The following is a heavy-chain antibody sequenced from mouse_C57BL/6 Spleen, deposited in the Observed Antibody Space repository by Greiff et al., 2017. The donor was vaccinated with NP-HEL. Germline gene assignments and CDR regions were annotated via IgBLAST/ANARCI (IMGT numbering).Heavy chain of an antibody. CDR1: GFTFSSYA. V-gene: IGHV5-4*01. J-gene: IGHJ4*01. CDR3: ARERYSHYEDYAMDY. Sequence: DVMLVESGGGLVKPGGSLKLSCAASGFTFSSYAMSWVRQTPEKRLEWVATISDGGRYTYYPDNVKGRFTISRDNAKNKLYLQLSHLKSEDTAVDYLARERYSHYEDYAMDYWGQGTSVTVSS. D-gene: IGHD2-5*01. CDR2: ISDGGRYT.